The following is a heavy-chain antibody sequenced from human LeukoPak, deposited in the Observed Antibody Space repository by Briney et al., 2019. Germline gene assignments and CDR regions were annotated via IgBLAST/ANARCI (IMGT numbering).Heavy chain of an antibody. CDR3: AKLAPGYYDY. V-gene: IGHV3-23*01. CDR1: GFTFSTKP. J-gene: IGHJ4*02. Sequence: GGSRRLSFAASGFTFSTKPMAWVAQAPGRGREWVSAISGSGGSTYYADSVKGRFTISRDNSKNTLYLQMNSLRAEDTAVYYCAKLAPGYYDYWGQGTLVTVSS. CDR2: ISGSGGST.